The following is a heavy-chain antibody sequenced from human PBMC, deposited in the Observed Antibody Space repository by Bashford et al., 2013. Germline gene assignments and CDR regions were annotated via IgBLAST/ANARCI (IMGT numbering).Heavy chain of an antibody. V-gene: IGHV4-31*03. CDR3: ARGDYYDGGGNNWFDP. Sequence: SETLSLTCTVSGGSISSGGYYWSWIRQHPGKGLEWIGYIYNSGSTYYNPSLKRRVTISVDTSKTQFSLKLNSVTAADTAVYYCARGDYYDGGGNNWFDPWGQGVLVTVSS. CDR1: GGSISSGGYY. CDR2: IYNSGST. J-gene: IGHJ5*02. D-gene: IGHD3-16*01.